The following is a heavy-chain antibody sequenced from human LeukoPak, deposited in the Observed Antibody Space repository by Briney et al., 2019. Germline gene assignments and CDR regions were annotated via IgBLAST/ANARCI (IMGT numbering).Heavy chain of an antibody. J-gene: IGHJ1*01. CDR2: IIPIFGTA. CDR1: GGTFSSYA. Sequence: SVKVSCTASGGTFSSYAISWVRQAPGQGLEWMGGIIPIFGTANYAQKFQGRVTITTDESTSTAYMELSSLRSEDTAVYYCARYYCSSTSCPEYFQHWGQGTLVTVSS. D-gene: IGHD2-2*01. CDR3: ARYYCSSTSCPEYFQH. V-gene: IGHV1-69*05.